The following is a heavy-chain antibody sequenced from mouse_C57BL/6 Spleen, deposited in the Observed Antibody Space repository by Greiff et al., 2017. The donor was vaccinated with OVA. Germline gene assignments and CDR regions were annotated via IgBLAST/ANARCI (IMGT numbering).Heavy chain of an antibody. D-gene: IGHD3-2*02. Sequence: EVQLQQSGAELVRPGASVKLSCTASGFNIKDDYMHWVKQRPEQGLEWIGWIDPENGDTEYASKFQGKATITADTSSNTAYLQLSSLTSEDTAVYYCTTEGQLRPFWGQGTLVTVSA. CDR1: GFNIKDDY. CDR3: TTEGQLRPF. J-gene: IGHJ3*01. CDR2: IDPENGDT. V-gene: IGHV14-4*01.